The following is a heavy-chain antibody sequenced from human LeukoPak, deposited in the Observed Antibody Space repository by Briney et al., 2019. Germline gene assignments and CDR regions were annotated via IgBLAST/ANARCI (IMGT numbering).Heavy chain of an antibody. CDR2: IYYSGST. CDR3: ATQIPRGSLDS. J-gene: IGHJ4*02. V-gene: IGHV4-59*01. CDR1: GGSISSYY. Sequence: PSETLSLTCTVSGGSISSYYWSWIRQPPGKGLEWIGYIYYSGSTNYNPSLKSRVTISVDTSKNQSSLKLSSVTAADTAVYYCATQIPRGSLDSWGQGTLVTVSS. D-gene: IGHD1-26*01.